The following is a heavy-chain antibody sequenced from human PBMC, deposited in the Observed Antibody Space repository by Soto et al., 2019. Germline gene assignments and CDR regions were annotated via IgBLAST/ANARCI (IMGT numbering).Heavy chain of an antibody. D-gene: IGHD2-15*01. CDR1: GFTFSSYA. Sequence: GGSLRLSCAASGFTFSSYAMSWVRQAPGKGLEWVSAISGSGGSTYYADSVKGRFTISRDNSKNTLYLQMNSLRAEDTAVYYCAKSPEYCSGGSCYYDYWGQGTLVTVSS. J-gene: IGHJ4*02. CDR3: AKSPEYCSGGSCYYDY. CDR2: ISGSGGST. V-gene: IGHV3-23*01.